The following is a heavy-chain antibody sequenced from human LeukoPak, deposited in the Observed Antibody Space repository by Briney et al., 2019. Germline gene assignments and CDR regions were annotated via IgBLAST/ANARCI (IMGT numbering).Heavy chain of an antibody. J-gene: IGHJ4*02. CDR3: AKDFIGYFDY. V-gene: IGHV3-7*03. Sequence: PGGSLRLSCAASGFTFSIYWMTWVRQAPGKGLEWVANIKQDGSEKYYVDSVKGRFTISRDNAKNSLFLQMNSLRAEDTAVYYCAKDFIGYFDYRGQGTLVTVSS. CDR2: IKQDGSEK. CDR1: GFTFSIYW. D-gene: IGHD3-10*01.